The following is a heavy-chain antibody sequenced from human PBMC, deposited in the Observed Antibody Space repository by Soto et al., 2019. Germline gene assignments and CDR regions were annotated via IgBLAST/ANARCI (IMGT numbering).Heavy chain of an antibody. Sequence: QVQLQESGPGLVKPSQTLSLTCTVSGGPINSGDYYWTWVHQPPGKGLEWLGYIHDTGSTYYNPSLKRRLMISIDTSKNQFFLNLNSVTAADTAVYFCAREDEGGFDFWGQGTLVTVSS. CDR3: AREDEGGFDF. CDR2: IHDTGST. CDR1: GGPINSGDYY. J-gene: IGHJ4*02. V-gene: IGHV4-30-4*01. D-gene: IGHD3-16*01.